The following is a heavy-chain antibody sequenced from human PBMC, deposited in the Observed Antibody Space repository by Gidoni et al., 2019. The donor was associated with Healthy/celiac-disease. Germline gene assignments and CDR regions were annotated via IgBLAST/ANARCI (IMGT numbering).Heavy chain of an antibody. D-gene: IGHD3-10*01. V-gene: IGHV1-69*01. CDR2: IIPIFGTA. J-gene: IGHJ6*02. CDR3: ARRFGEPKGDYYYGMDV. CDR1: GGTFSSYA. Sequence: QVKLVQSGAEVQKPGSSVKVSCQDSGGTFSSYAISWVRQAPGQGLEWMGGIIPIFGTANNAQKFQGRVTMTADESTSTAYMELSSLRSEDTAVYYCARRFGEPKGDYYYGMDVWGQGTTVTVSS.